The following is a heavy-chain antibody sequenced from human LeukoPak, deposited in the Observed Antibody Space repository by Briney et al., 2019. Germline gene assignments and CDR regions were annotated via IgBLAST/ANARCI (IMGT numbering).Heavy chain of an antibody. CDR3: ARVAAVAGTTAFDI. D-gene: IGHD6-19*01. CDR1: GGTFSSYA. CDR2: IIPIFGTA. J-gene: IGHJ3*02. Sequence: SVKVSCKASGGTFSSYAISWVRQAPGQGLEWMGGIIPIFGTANYAQKFQGRVTITADKSTSTAYMELSSLRSEDTAVYYCARVAAVAGTTAFDIWGQGTMVTVSS. V-gene: IGHV1-69*06.